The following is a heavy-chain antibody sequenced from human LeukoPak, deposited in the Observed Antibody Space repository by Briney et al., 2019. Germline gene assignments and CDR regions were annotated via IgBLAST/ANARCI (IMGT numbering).Heavy chain of an antibody. D-gene: IGHD5-24*01. V-gene: IGHV4-59*11. J-gene: IGHJ4*02. CDR3: ARVRPGDGFDFDY. CDR2: IYYSVST. Sequence: SETLSLTCTVSGGSISSHYWSWIRQPPGKGLEWIGYIYYSVSTNYNPSLKSRVTISVNTSKNQFSLKLSSVAAADTAVYYCARVRPGDGFDFDYWGQGTLVTVSS. CDR1: GGSISSHY.